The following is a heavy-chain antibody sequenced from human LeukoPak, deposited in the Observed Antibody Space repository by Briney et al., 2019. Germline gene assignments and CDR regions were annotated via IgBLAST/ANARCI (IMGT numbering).Heavy chain of an antibody. D-gene: IGHD3-3*01. CDR2: INPSGGST. J-gene: IGHJ4*02. Sequence: EASVKVSCKASGYTFTSYYMHWVRRAPGQGLEWMGIINPSGGSTSYAQKFQGRVTMTRDTSTSTVYMELSSLRSEDTAVYYCARVVRFLEHFDYWGQGTLVTVSS. CDR1: GYTFTSYY. V-gene: IGHV1-46*01. CDR3: ARVVRFLEHFDY.